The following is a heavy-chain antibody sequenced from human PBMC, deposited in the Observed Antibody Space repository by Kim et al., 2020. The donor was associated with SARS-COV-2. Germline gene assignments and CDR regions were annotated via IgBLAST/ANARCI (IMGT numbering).Heavy chain of an antibody. CDR3: ARGFPCTPTSCYTDDVLDF. CDR1: GFSFRNFG. CDR2: ITPYNDVK. Sequence: ASVKVSCKTSGFSFRNFGFSWVRQAPGQRFEWMGWITPYNDVKGSAPTFQDRLSMTTDTSAETLYMELKSLSPDDTAIYFCARGFPCTPTSCYTDDVLDFWGQGTLVTVSS. J-gene: IGHJ3*01. V-gene: IGHV1-18*04. D-gene: IGHD2-2*02.